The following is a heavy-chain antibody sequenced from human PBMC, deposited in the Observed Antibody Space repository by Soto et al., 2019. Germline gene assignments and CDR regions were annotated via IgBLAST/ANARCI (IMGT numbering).Heavy chain of an antibody. D-gene: IGHD6-19*01. CDR3: ARILEWGAGIDY. Sequence: QVTLKESSPVLVKPTETLTLTCTVSGFSLSNARMGVSWIRQPPGKALEWLAHIFSNDEKYYSTSLKSRLTISKDTSKNQVVLTMTNMDPVDTATYYCARILEWGAGIDYWGQGTLVTVSS. CDR2: IFSNDEK. V-gene: IGHV2-26*01. CDR1: GFSLSNARMG. J-gene: IGHJ4*02.